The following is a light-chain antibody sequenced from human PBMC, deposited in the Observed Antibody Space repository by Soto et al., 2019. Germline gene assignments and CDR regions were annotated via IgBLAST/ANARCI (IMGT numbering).Light chain of an antibody. V-gene: IGLV2-14*01. CDR1: SSDVGGYNY. CDR3: SSYTSSSTLV. Sequence: QSALTQPAYVSGSPGQSITISCTGTSSDVGGYNYVSWYQQHPGKAPKLMIHDVSNRPSGVSNRFSGSKSGNTASLTISGLQAEDEADYYCSSYTSSSTLVFGTGTKVTVL. J-gene: IGLJ1*01. CDR2: DVS.